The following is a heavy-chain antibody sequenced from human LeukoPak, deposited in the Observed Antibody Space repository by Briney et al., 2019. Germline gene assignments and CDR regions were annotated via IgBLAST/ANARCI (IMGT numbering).Heavy chain of an antibody. J-gene: IGHJ4*02. CDR2: ISISGTGT. V-gene: IGHV3-23*01. CDR3: AKNEQWLTFDY. Sequence: GGSLRLSCAASGFTFSSYAMSWVRQAPGKGLEWVSSISISGTGTNYADSVKGRFTISRGNSRNTLYLQMNSLRAEDTAIYYCAKNEQWLTFDYWGQGSLVTVSS. D-gene: IGHD6-19*01. CDR1: GFTFSSYA.